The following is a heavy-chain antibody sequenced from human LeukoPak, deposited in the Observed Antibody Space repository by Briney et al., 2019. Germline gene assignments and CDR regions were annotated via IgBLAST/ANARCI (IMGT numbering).Heavy chain of an antibody. CDR1: GFTFSSYA. CDR2: ISYDGSNK. V-gene: IGHV3-30*04. CDR3: ARAYPPSGYGMDV. J-gene: IGHJ6*04. Sequence: GGSLRLSCAASGFTFSSYAMHWVRQAPGKGLEWVAVISYDGSNKYYADSVKGRFTISRDNSKNTLYLQVNSLRAEDTAVYYCARAYPPSGYGMDVWGKGTTVTVSS. D-gene: IGHD1-26*01.